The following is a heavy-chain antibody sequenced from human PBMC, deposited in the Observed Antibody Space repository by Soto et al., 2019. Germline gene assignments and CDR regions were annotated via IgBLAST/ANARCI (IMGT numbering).Heavy chain of an antibody. V-gene: IGHV1-18*01. CDR1: GYNFTTYG. CDR2: INGYNGNT. Sequence: QVQLEQSGAEVKKPGDSMKVSCKASGYNFTTYGISWVRQAPGQGLEWMGWINGYNGNTDYPPKLQGRVTMTTDTSTSTAYMELRSLRSDDTAVYYCAREGSAPYYYYGMDVWGQGTTVTVSS. CDR3: AREGSAPYYYYGMDV. D-gene: IGHD6-19*01. J-gene: IGHJ6*02.